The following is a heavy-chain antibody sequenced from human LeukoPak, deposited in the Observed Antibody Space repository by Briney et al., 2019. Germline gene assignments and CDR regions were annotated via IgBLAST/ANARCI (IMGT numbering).Heavy chain of an antibody. J-gene: IGHJ3*02. CDR3: AKDKGDAFDI. CDR1: GFTFSSYG. CDR2: IRYDGSNK. V-gene: IGHV3-30*02. Sequence: PGGSLRLPCAASGFTFSSYGMHWVRQAPGKGLEWVAFIRYDGSNKYYADSVKGRFTISRDNSKDTLYLQMNSLRAEDTAVYYCAKDKGDAFDIWGQGTMVTVSS.